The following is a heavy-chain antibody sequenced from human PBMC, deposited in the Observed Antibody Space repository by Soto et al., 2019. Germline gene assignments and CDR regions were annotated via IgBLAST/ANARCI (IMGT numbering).Heavy chain of an antibody. CDR1: GGSISSGGYY. V-gene: IGHV4-31*03. CDR2: IYYSGST. CDR3: ARDRSSSWFDY. J-gene: IGHJ4*02. D-gene: IGHD6-13*01. Sequence: PSETLSLTCTVSGGSISSGGYYWSWIRQHPGKGLEWIGYIYYSGSTYYNPSLKSRVTISVDTSKNQFSLKLSSVTAADTAVYYCARDRSSSWFDYWGQGTLVTVSS.